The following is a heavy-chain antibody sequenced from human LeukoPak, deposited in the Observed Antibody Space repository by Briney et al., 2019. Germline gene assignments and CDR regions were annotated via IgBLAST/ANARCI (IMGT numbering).Heavy chain of an antibody. CDR2: ISSSSSYI. CDR1: GFTFSSYS. D-gene: IGHD5-18*01. J-gene: IGHJ3*02. Sequence: GGSLRLSCAASGFTFSSYSMNWVRQAPGPGLEWVSSISSSSSYIYYADSVKGRFPISRDNAKNSLYLQMNSLRAEDTAVYYCARDRTVDTAMVIAHDAFDIWGQGTMVTVSS. V-gene: IGHV3-21*01. CDR3: ARDRTVDTAMVIAHDAFDI.